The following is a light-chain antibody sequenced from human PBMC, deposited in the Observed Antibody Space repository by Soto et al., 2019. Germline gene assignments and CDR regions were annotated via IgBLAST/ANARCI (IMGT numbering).Light chain of an antibody. CDR1: QGVGSY. V-gene: IGKV1-9*01. Sequence: DIQLTQSPSFLSASVADRVTITCRASQGVGSYLAWYQQKPGKAPKLLIYDASSLESGVPSRFSGSGSGTEFTLTISSLQPDDFATYYCQQYNSYQYTFGQGTKVDIK. CDR2: DAS. CDR3: QQYNSYQYT. J-gene: IGKJ2*01.